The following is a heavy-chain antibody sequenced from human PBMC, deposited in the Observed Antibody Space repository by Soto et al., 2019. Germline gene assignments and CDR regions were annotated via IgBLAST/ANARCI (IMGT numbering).Heavy chain of an antibody. V-gene: IGHV3-21*01. D-gene: IGHD3-22*01. CDR3: ARGYYDSSGYYYAFDI. J-gene: IGHJ3*02. CDR1: GFTFSSYS. Sequence: PGGSLRLSCAASGFTFSSYSMNWVRQAPGKGLEWVSSISSSSSYIYYADSVKGRFTISRDNAKNSLYLQMNSLRAEDTAVYYCARGYYDSSGYYYAFDIWGRGTMVTVSS. CDR2: ISSSSSYI.